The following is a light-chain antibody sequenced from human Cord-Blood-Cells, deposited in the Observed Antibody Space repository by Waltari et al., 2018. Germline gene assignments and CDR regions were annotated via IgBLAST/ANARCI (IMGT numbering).Light chain of an antibody. CDR3: SSYTSSSTAGV. CDR2: DVS. Sequence: QSALTQPASVSGSPGQSTTISCTGTSSDVGGYNYVSWYQQHPGKAPKLMIYDVSNRPSRVSTRFSCSESGNTAALTISGLQAEDEADYYCSSYTSSSTAGVFGGGTKLTVL. J-gene: IGLJ3*02. CDR1: SSDVGGYNY. V-gene: IGLV2-14*03.